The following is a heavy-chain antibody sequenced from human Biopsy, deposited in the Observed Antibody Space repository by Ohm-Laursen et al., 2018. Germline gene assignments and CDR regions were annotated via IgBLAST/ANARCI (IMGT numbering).Heavy chain of an antibody. CDR3: ARDCDGDNCGVDF. CDR2: VIPLIGLT. V-gene: IGHV1-69*04. CDR1: GGTSSNFA. Sequence: SVKVSCKASGGTSSNFAINWVRQAPGQGLECMGRVIPLIGLTNYAQKFQGRVTITADKFTNTVYMELSSLRSDDTAVYFCARDCDGDNCGVDFWGQGTLVTVS. D-gene: IGHD2-21*01. J-gene: IGHJ4*02.